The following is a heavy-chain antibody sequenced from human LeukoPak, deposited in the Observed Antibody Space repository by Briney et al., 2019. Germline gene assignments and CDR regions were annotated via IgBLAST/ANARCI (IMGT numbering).Heavy chain of an antibody. CDR3: ARDQGLTAPPPYGLDV. D-gene: IGHD4/OR15-4a*01. V-gene: IGHV1-69*04. CDR2: IIPVLNIT. CDR1: GGTFSSSA. J-gene: IGHJ6*02. Sequence: ASVKVSCKTSGGTFSSSAITWLRQAPGQGLEWMGRIIPVLNITSYAQKFQGRVTITADTSTSTVYMELSSLRSEETAVYYCARDQGLTAPPPYGLDVWGQGTTVIVS.